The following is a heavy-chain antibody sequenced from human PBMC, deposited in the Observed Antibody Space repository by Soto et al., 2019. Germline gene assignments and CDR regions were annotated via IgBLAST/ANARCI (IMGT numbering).Heavy chain of an antibody. Sequence: QVQLQESGPGLVKPSGTLSLTCAVSGGSVNNDKWWSWVRQPPGKGLEWIGEIHSSGITNYNPSLMSRASIFVDKFKNQFSVKLTSVTAADTAVYFCAGQWSAGYGAFDPWGQGTLVTVSS. CDR1: GGSVNNDKW. CDR2: IHSSGIT. D-gene: IGHD3-9*01. CDR3: AGQWSAGYGAFDP. V-gene: IGHV4-4*02. J-gene: IGHJ5*02.